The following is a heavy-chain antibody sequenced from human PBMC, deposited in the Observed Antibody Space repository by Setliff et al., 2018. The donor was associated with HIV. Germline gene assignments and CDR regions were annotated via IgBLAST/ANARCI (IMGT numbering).Heavy chain of an antibody. J-gene: IGHJ6*03. CDR3: ARVQVGDPYYSYYYMDV. CDR2: IIPIFGTA. CDR1: GGTFSSYA. D-gene: IGHD2-8*02. V-gene: IGHV1-69*05. Sequence: SVKVSCKASGGTFSSYAISWVRQAPGQGLEWMGGIIPIFGTANYAQKFQGRVTITTDESTSTAYMELSSLRSDDTAVYYCARVQVGDPYYSYYYMDVWGKGTTVTVSS.